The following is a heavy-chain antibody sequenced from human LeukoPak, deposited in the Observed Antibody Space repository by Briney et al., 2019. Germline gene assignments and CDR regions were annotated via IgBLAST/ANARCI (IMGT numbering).Heavy chain of an antibody. V-gene: IGHV4-39*07. CDR3: ARETQAVDIVATISVYFDY. J-gene: IGHJ4*02. CDR1: GGSISSSSYY. D-gene: IGHD5-12*01. CDR2: IYYSGST. Sequence: SETLSLTCTVSGGSISSSSYYWGWIRQPPGKGLEWIGSIYYSGSTYYNPSLKSRVTISVDTSKNQFSLKLSSVTAADTAVYYCARETQAVDIVATISVYFDYWGQGTLVTVSS.